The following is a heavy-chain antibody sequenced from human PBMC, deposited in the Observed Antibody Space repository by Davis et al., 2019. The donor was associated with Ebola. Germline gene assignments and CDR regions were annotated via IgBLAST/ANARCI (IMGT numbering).Heavy chain of an antibody. Sequence: PGGSLRLSCAVSGFTFSSYAMHWVRQAPGKGLEWVAVISYDGSNKYYADSVKGQFTISRDNSKNTLYLQMNSLRAEDTAVYYCARSPFTMVRDYIGYWGQGTLVTVSS. D-gene: IGHD3-10*01. CDR3: ARSPFTMVRDYIGY. CDR1: GFTFSSYA. J-gene: IGHJ4*02. V-gene: IGHV3-30-3*01. CDR2: ISYDGSNK.